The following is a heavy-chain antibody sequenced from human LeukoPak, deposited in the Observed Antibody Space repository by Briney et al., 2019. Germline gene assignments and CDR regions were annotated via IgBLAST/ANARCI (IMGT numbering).Heavy chain of an antibody. Sequence: GGSLRLSCAASGFTFSTYTMYWVRQAPGKGLEWVAVISYDGSNKYYADSVKGRFTISRDNSKNTLYLQMNSLSTEDTAVYYCARDPSHCSGGSCYYFDYWGQGTLVTVSS. D-gene: IGHD2-15*01. CDR3: ARDPSHCSGGSCYYFDY. J-gene: IGHJ4*02. V-gene: IGHV3-30-3*01. CDR2: ISYDGSNK. CDR1: GFTFSTYT.